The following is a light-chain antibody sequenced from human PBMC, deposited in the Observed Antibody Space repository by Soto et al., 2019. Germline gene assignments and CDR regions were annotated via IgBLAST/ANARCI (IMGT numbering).Light chain of an antibody. CDR1: QGISNY. Sequence: SPYWKSAVEGDRVDIDCRASQGISNYVAWFQQIPGKVPKRLIYAASSLQSGVPSRFSGSGSATEVIVTRCSLQSEDVATYYGPHRTSYPRTFGQGTKVDI. CDR3: PHRTSYPRT. V-gene: IGKV1-17*03. CDR2: AAS. J-gene: IGKJ1*01.